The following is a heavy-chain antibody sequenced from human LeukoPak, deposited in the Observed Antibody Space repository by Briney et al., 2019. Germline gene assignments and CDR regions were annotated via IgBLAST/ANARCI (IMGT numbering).Heavy chain of an antibody. D-gene: IGHD3-9*01. Sequence: PGGSLRLSCTASGFSFSYYAMHWVRQAPGKGLEWVAVTSYDGSNKYYADSVKGRFTTSRDNSKNKLYLQMNSLRSEDTAVYYCARRYFDWLQFDYWGQGTLVTVSS. CDR1: GFSFSYYA. CDR2: TSYDGSNK. CDR3: ARRYFDWLQFDY. V-gene: IGHV3-30-3*01. J-gene: IGHJ4*02.